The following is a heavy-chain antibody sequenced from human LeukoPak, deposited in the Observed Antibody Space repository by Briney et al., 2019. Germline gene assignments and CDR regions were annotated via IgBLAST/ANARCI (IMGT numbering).Heavy chain of an antibody. V-gene: IGHV3-23*01. J-gene: IGHJ6*02. D-gene: IGHD6-13*01. CDR1: GFTFSSYA. Sequence: GGSLRLSCAASGFTFSSYAMSWVRQAPGQGLEWVSAISGSGGSTYYADSVKGRFTISRDNSKNTLYLQMNSLRAEGTAVYYCAKGRDSSSFGHYGMDVWGQGTTVTVSS. CDR2: ISGSGGST. CDR3: AKGRDSSSFGHYGMDV.